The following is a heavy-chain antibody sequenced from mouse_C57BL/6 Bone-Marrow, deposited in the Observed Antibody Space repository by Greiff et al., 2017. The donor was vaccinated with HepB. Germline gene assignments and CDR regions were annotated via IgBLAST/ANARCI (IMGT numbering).Heavy chain of an antibody. Sequence: EVQGVESGPSLVRPSQTLSLTCTVTGFSINSDCYWIWIRQFPGNKLEYIGYTFYSGITYYNPSLESRTYITRDTSKNQFSLKLSSVTTEDTATYYGARALSAGYWYFDVWGTGTTVTVSS. CDR2: TFYSGIT. V-gene: IGHV3-3*01. J-gene: IGHJ1*03. CDR3: ARALSAGYWYFDV. D-gene: IGHD6-1*01. CDR1: GFSINSDCY.